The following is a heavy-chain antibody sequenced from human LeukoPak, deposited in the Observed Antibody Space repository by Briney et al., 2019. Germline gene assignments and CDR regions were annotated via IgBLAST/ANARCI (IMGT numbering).Heavy chain of an antibody. CDR3: ATLMAYCSSTSCYGLYYYGMDV. CDR1: GYTLTELS. Sequence: ASAKVSCKVSGYTLTELSMHWVRQAPGKGLEWMGGFDPEDGETIYAQKFQGRVTMTEDTSTDTAYMELSSLRSEDTAVYYCATLMAYCSSTSCYGLYYYGMDVWGQGTTVTVSS. D-gene: IGHD2-2*01. V-gene: IGHV1-24*01. CDR2: FDPEDGET. J-gene: IGHJ6*02.